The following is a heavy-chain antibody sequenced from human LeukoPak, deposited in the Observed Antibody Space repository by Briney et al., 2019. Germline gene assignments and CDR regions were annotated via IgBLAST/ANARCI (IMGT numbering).Heavy chain of an antibody. CDR1: GVGYTFSSYW. CDR2: IYPGDSDT. V-gene: IGHV5-51*01. Sequence: GESLNISCKGSGVGYTFSSYWIAWVRQMPGKGLEWMGVIYPGDSDTRYSPSFQGQVTISADKSIRTAFLQWSSLKASDTAMYYCARVRSTTWQDAMDVWGQGTTVTVSS. D-gene: IGHD1-14*01. CDR3: ARVRSTTWQDAMDV. J-gene: IGHJ6*02.